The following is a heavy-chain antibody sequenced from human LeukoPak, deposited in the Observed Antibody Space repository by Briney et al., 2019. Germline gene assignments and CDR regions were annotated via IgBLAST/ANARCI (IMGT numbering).Heavy chain of an antibody. CDR3: ARLSVIPPNDAFDL. Sequence: SETLSLTCTVSGGSISSSSYYWGWIRQPPGKGLEWIGSIFYSGNTHYSPSLKSRVTISLDTSKTQFSLRLSSVTAADTAVYYCARLSVIPPNDAFDLWGRGTMVTVSS. J-gene: IGHJ3*01. CDR2: IFYSGNT. D-gene: IGHD2-2*01. V-gene: IGHV4-39*07. CDR1: GGSISSSSYY.